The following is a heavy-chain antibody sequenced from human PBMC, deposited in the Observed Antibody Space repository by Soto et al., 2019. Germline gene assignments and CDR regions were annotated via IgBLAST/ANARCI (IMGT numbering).Heavy chain of an antibody. V-gene: IGHV1-3*01. J-gene: IGHJ6*02. D-gene: IGHD3-10*01. CDR1: GYTFTSYA. CDR3: ARNGGSGSSHYYYYYYGMDV. Sequence: ASVQVSCKASGYTFTSYAMHWVRQAPGQRLEWMGWINAGNGNTKYSQKFQGRVTITRDTSASTAYMELSSLRSEDTAVYYCARNGGSGSSHYYYYYYGMDVWGQGTTVTVSS. CDR2: INAGNGNT.